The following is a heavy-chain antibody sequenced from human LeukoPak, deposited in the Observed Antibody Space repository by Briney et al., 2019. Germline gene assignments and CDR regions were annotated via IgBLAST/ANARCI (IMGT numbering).Heavy chain of an antibody. CDR3: ASRPGHYYYYYGMDV. Sequence: VASVKVSCKASGGTFSSYAISWVRQAPGQGLERMGRIIPILGIANYAQKFQGRVTITADKSTSTAYMELSSLRSEDTAVYYCASRPGHYYYYYGMDVWGKGTTVTVSS. V-gene: IGHV1-69*04. CDR1: GGTFSSYA. CDR2: IIPILGIA. J-gene: IGHJ6*04. D-gene: IGHD7-27*01.